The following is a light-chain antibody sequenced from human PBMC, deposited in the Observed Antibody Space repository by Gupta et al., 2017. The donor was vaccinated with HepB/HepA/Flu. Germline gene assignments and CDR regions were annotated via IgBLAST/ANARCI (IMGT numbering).Light chain of an antibody. CDR2: FTN. J-gene: IGLJ1*01. CDR3: GTWDSRLNAFV. CDR1: NSNVGSHG. Sequence: QSVVTQPPSASGTPGQRVTISCSGSNSNVGSHGINWYQQLPGTAPKLLIYFTNQRPSGVPDRFSGSKSGTSASLAISGLQSEDEADYCCGTWDSRLNAFVFGTGTTVTVL. V-gene: IGLV1-44*01.